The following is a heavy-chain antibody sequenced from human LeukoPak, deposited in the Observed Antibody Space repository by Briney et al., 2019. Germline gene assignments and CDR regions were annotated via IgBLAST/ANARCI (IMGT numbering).Heavy chain of an antibody. CDR3: ARVLRYYDSSGYHNWFDP. J-gene: IGHJ5*02. Sequence: SETLSLTCSVSGGSISSYYWSWIRQPAGKGLEWIGRIYTSGNTNYNPSLKSRVTISVDTSKNQFSLKLSSVTAADTAVYYCARVLRYYDSSGYHNWFDPWGQGTLVTVSS. D-gene: IGHD3-22*01. CDR2: IYTSGNT. V-gene: IGHV4-4*07. CDR1: GGSISSYY.